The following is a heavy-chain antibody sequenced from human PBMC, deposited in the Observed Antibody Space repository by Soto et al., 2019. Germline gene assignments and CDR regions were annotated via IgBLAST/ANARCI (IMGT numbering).Heavy chain of an antibody. Sequence: QLQLQESGPGLVKPSETLSLTCTVSGGSISSSSYYWGWIRQPPGKGLEWIGSIYYSGSTYYNPSLKSRVTISVDTSKNQFSLKLSSVTAADTAVYYCARLGESVLWVAATSWGQGTLVTVSS. CDR1: GGSISSSSYY. CDR3: ARLGESVLWVAATS. V-gene: IGHV4-39*01. J-gene: IGHJ5*02. CDR2: IYYSGST. D-gene: IGHD2-15*01.